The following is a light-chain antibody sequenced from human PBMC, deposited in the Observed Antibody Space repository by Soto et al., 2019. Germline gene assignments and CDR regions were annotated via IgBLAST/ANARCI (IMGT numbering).Light chain of an antibody. CDR3: QEYDNWPLT. J-gene: IGKJ4*01. CDR1: HSVSSN. CDR2: GAS. V-gene: IGKV3D-15*01. Sequence: EIVMTQSPATLSVSPGEGATLSCRASHSVSSNLAWFQQKPGQSPRLLIYGASTRANGIPDRFSGSGSGTEFTLTISSLQSEDFAVYYCQEYDNWPLTFGGGTKVVIK.